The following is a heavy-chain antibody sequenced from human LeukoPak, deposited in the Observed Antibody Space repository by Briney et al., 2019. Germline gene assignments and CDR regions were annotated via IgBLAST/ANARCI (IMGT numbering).Heavy chain of an antibody. CDR2: IYYRGNT. V-gene: IGHV4-59*02. Sequence: SETLSLTCTVSGDSVSIYYWSWIRQPPGKGLEWIGYIYYRGNTNYNPSLKSRVTMAVDTSKNQFSLKVSSVTAADTAVYYCARARYANAWYAFDIWGHGTMVTVSS. D-gene: IGHD2-2*01. CDR3: ARARYANAWYAFDI. J-gene: IGHJ3*02. CDR1: GDSVSIYY.